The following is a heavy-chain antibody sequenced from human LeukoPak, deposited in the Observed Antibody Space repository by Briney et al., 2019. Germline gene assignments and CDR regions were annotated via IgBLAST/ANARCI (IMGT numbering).Heavy chain of an antibody. Sequence: PSETLSLTCTVSGGSISSYYWNWIRQPPGKGLECIGDIHYSGSSNYNPSLKSRVTTTVDTSKNQFSLKLSSVTAADTAVYYCARRHYDFWSGFQKSNWFDPWGQGTLVTVSS. V-gene: IGHV4-59*08. CDR3: ARRHYDFWSGFQKSNWFDP. J-gene: IGHJ5*02. CDR2: IHYSGSS. CDR1: GGSISSYY. D-gene: IGHD3-3*01.